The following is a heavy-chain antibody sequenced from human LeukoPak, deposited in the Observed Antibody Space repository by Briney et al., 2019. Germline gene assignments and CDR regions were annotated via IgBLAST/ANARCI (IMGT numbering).Heavy chain of an antibody. Sequence: GGSLRLSCAASGFTFSSYAMRWVRQAPGKGLEWVAVISYDGSNKDCADSVKGRFTISRDNSKNTLYLQMNSLRAEDTAVYYCAREGPERLYDFWSGNHQRIDYWGQGTLVTVSS. V-gene: IGHV3-30-3*01. CDR2: ISYDGSNK. CDR3: AREGPERLYDFWSGNHQRIDY. J-gene: IGHJ4*02. CDR1: GFTFSSYA. D-gene: IGHD3-3*01.